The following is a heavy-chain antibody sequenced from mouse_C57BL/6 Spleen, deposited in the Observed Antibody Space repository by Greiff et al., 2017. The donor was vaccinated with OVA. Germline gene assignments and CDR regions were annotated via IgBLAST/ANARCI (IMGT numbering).Heavy chain of an antibody. Sequence: QVQLQQSGPELVKPGASVKISCTASGYAFSSSWMNWVKQRPGKGLEWIGRIYPGDGDTNYNGKFKGKATLTAAKSSSTAYMQLSSLTSDDSAVYYCARGSYYNNPYAMDYWGQGTSVTVAS. CDR1: GYAFSSSW. V-gene: IGHV1-82*01. CDR2: IYPGDGDT. J-gene: IGHJ4*01. CDR3: ARGSYYNNPYAMDY. D-gene: IGHD2-5*01.